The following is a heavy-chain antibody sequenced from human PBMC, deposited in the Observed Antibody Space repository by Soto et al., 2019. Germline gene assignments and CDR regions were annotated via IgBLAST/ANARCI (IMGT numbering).Heavy chain of an antibody. V-gene: IGHV4-59*01. CDR1: GGSISSYY. D-gene: IGHD5-12*01. Sequence: PSETLSLTCTVSGGSISSYYWSWIRQPPGKGLEWIGYIYYSGSTNYNPSLKSRVTISVDTSKNQFSLKLSSVTAADTAVYYCARERGDGYNGIYYFEYWGQGTLVTVSS. CDR2: IYYSGST. J-gene: IGHJ4*02. CDR3: ARERGDGYNGIYYFEY.